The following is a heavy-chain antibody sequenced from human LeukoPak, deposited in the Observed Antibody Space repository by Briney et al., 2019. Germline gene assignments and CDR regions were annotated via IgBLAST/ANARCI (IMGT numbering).Heavy chain of an antibody. CDR1: GGSIISYY. V-gene: IGHV4-59*01. CDR2: IFDSGYT. Sequence: SETLSLTCTVSGGSIISYYWSWIRQPPGKGLELIGYIFDSGYTNYNPSLDSRVTISVDTSKNQFSLKLTSVTAADTAVYYCARAKDFGVVRSYWGQGTLVTVSS. J-gene: IGHJ4*02. CDR3: ARAKDFGVVRSY. D-gene: IGHD3-3*01.